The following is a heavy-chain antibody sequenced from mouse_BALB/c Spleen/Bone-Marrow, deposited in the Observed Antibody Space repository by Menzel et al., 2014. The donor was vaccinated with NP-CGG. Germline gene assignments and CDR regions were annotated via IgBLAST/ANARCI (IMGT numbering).Heavy chain of an antibody. CDR2: ISYSGST. Sequence: EVQRVESGPGLVKPSQSLSLPCTVTGYSITSDYSWHWIRQFPGNKLEWMGYISYSGSTSYYPSLKSRISITRDTSKNQFFLQLNSVTTEDTATYYCARSADWYFDVWGAGTTVTVSS. CDR3: ARSADWYFDV. V-gene: IGHV3-2*02. J-gene: IGHJ1*01. CDR1: GYSITSDYS.